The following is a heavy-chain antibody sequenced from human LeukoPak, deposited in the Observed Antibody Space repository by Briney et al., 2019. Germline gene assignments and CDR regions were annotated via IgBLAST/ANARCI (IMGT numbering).Heavy chain of an antibody. CDR2: IYYSGST. CDR1: GGSISSGGNS. J-gene: IGHJ3*02. CDR3: ARDRWAAVTKDAFDI. V-gene: IGHV4-30-4*07. D-gene: IGHD4-17*01. Sequence: SETLSLTCAVSGGSISSGGNSWSWIRQPPGKGLEWIGYIYYSGSTYCNPSLKSRVTISVDTSKNQFSLKLSSVTAADTAVYYCARDRWAAVTKDAFDIWGQGTMVTVSS.